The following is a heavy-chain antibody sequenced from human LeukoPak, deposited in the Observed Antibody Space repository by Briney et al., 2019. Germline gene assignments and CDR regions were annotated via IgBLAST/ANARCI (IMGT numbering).Heavy chain of an antibody. Sequence: GGSLRLSCAASGFTFSRFTMNWVRQAPGKGLEWVSSISSNGANIYYADSLRGRLTISRDNAKNSLYLQVNRLGAEDTAVYYCAREGGFHYDSSGDAFDIWGQGTMVTVSS. J-gene: IGHJ3*02. V-gene: IGHV3-21*01. D-gene: IGHD3-22*01. CDR2: ISSNGANI. CDR3: AREGGFHYDSSGDAFDI. CDR1: GFTFSRFT.